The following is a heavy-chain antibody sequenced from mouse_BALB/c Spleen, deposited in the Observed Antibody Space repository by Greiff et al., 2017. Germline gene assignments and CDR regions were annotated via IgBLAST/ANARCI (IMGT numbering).Heavy chain of an antibody. D-gene: IGHD1-2*01. CDR1: GFNIKDTY. J-gene: IGHJ3*01. CDR2: IDPANGNT. Sequence: VHVKQSGAELVKPGASVKLSCTASGFNIKDTYMHWVKQRPEQGLEWIGRIDPANGNTKYDPKFQGKATITADTSSNTAYLQLSSLTSEDTAVYYCALITTAPAYWGQGTLVTVSA. CDR3: ALITTAPAY. V-gene: IGHV14-3*02.